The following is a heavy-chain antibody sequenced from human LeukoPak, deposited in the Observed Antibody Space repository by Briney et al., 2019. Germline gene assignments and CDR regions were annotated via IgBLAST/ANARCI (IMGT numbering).Heavy chain of an antibody. J-gene: IGHJ4*02. D-gene: IGHD3-16*01. Sequence: GGSLRLSSAASGFTFSRYSMNWVRQAPGMGLEWVLSISISSSYIYYADSVKGRFTMSRDNAKNSLYLQVNSLRAEDTAVYYCARAGVWHGFDYWGQGTMVSVSS. V-gene: IGHV3-21*01. CDR3: ARAGVWHGFDY. CDR2: ISISSSYI. CDR1: GFTFSRYS.